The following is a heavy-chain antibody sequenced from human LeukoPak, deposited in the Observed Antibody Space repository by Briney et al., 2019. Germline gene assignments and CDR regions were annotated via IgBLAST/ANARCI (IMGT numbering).Heavy chain of an antibody. CDR3: AKAYSSSWSGPISYYFDY. D-gene: IGHD6-13*01. CDR1: GFTFDFYA. Sequence: PGGSLRLSCAASGFTFDFYAMSWVRQAPGKGLEWVSSISGSGGGNTYYADSVKGRFTISRDNSKNTLYLQMNSLRAEDTAVYYCAKAYSSSWSGPISYYFDYWGQGTLVTVSS. J-gene: IGHJ4*02. CDR2: ISGSGGGNT. V-gene: IGHV3-23*01.